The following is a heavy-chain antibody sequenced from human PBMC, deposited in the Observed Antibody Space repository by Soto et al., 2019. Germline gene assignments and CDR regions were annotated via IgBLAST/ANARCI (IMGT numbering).Heavy chain of an antibody. D-gene: IGHD5-18*01. Sequence: GPTLVNPTQTLTLTCTFSGFSRRTSGVGVGWIRRPPGKALEWPALIYWNNDKRYSPSLKSRLTIPKDTSKNQVVLTMTNIDPVDTATYYCAPLDSYGYSGFESCGEGTLVTVSS. CDR1: GFSRRTSGVG. V-gene: IGHV2-5*01. CDR3: APLDSYGYSGFES. CDR2: IYWNNDK. J-gene: IGHJ5*01.